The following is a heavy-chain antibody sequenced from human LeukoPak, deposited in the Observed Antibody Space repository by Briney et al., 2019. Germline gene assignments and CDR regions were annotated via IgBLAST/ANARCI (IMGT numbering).Heavy chain of an antibody. V-gene: IGHV4-34*01. CDR1: GGSFSGYY. D-gene: IGHD6-19*01. Sequence: PSETLSLTCAVYGGSFSGYYWSWIRQPPGKGLEWIGEINHSGRTNYNPSLKSRVTISVDTSKNQFSLRLSSVTASDTAVYYCARAGYSGGWSPGPEFWGQGTLVTVSS. CDR3: ARAGYSGGWSPGPEF. CDR2: INHSGRT. J-gene: IGHJ4*02.